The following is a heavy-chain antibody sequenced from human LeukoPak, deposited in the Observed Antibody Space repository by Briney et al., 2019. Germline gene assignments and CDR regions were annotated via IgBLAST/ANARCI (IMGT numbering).Heavy chain of an antibody. D-gene: IGHD6-19*01. Sequence: PGRSLRLSCAASGFTFSRYGMHWVRQAPGKGLEWVAVIWYDGSKKNYADSVKGRFTISRDNSKNTLNLQMTSLRAEDTAVYYCARVSEDYSSGWYEEYFQYWGLGTLVIVSS. CDR3: ARVSEDYSSGWYEEYFQY. CDR2: IWYDGSKK. V-gene: IGHV3-33*01. CDR1: GFTFSRYG. J-gene: IGHJ1*01.